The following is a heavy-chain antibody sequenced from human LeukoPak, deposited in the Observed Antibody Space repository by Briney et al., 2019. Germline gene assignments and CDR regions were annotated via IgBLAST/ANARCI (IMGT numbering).Heavy chain of an antibody. CDR1: GYTFTGYY. CDR2: INPNSGGT. CDR3: ARWIGGSSTQYYFGY. J-gene: IGHJ4*02. D-gene: IGHD1-26*01. V-gene: IGHV1-2*06. Sequence: ASVKVSCKASGYTFTGYYMHWVRQAPGQGLEWMGRINPNSGGTNYAQKFQGRVTMTRDTSISTAYMELSRLRSDDTAVYYCARWIGGSSTQYYFGYWGQGTLVTVSS.